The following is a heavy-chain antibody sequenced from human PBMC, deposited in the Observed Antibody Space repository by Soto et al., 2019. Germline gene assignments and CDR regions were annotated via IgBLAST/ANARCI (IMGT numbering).Heavy chain of an antibody. CDR3: AKDTKGTGTNVMYVA. V-gene: IGHV3-23*01. Sequence: EVQLLESGGSLVQPGGSLRLSCAASGFSFSTYAMGWVRQAPGKGLEWVSAISGSGSATYYADPVKGRFTISRDNSKDTLYLQMNNLRAGDTAVYYCAKDTKGTGTNVMYVAWGQGSLVTVSS. CDR1: GFSFSTYA. D-gene: IGHD1-7*01. J-gene: IGHJ5*02. CDR2: ISGSGSAT.